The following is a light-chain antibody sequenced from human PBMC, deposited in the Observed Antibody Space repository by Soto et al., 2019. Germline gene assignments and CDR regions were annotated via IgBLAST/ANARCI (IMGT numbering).Light chain of an antibody. J-gene: IGKJ1*01. V-gene: IGKV1-6*01. CDR2: AAS. CDR1: QGIGND. Sequence: AIQMTQSPSSLSASVGDRVNITCRASQGIGNDLGWYQQKPGKAPKLLIYAASNLPSGVPSRFSGSGSGTDFTLTISSLQPDDFATYYCQQYNSYSRTFGQGTKVDIK. CDR3: QQYNSYSRT.